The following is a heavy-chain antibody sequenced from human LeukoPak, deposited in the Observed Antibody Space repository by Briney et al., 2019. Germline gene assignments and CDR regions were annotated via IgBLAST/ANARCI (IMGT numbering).Heavy chain of an antibody. CDR3: VKEHVDRAFTRSFEI. CDR2: ISDTRT. V-gene: IGHV3-23*01. Sequence: GGSLRLSCAACGLTFSTNPMSWVRQAPGKGLEWVSAISDTRTYYADAVKGRFTISRDNSKNTVFLQMNSLRAEDTAVYYCVKEHVDRAFTRSFEIWGQGTVVTVSS. J-gene: IGHJ3*02. CDR1: GLTFSTNP. D-gene: IGHD3-10*01.